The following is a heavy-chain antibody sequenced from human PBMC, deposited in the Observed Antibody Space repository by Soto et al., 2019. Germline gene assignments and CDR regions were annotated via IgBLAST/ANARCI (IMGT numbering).Heavy chain of an antibody. CDR1: GYTLTGYY. CDR2: INPNSGGT. Sequence: ASVKVSCKASGYTLTGYYMHWVRQAPGQGLEWMGWINPNSGGTNYAQKFQGRVTMTRDTSISTAYMELSRLRSDDTAVYYCARNVVVVAATYYYYGMDVWGQGTTVTVSS. J-gene: IGHJ6*02. V-gene: IGHV1-2*02. CDR3: ARNVVVVAATYYYYGMDV. D-gene: IGHD2-15*01.